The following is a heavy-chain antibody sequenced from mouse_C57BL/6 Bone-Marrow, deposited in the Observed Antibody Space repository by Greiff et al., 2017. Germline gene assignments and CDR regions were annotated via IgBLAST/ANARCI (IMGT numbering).Heavy chain of an antibody. Sequence: EVQLQQSGPELVKPGDSVKISCKASGYSFTGYFMNWVMQSHGKSLEWIGRINPYNGDTFYNQKFKGKATLTVDKSSSTANMELRSLTSEDAAVYYCAREGVPFYAMYYWGQGTSVTVSS. CDR3: AREGVPFYAMYY. V-gene: IGHV1-20*01. CDR1: GYSFTGYF. J-gene: IGHJ4*01. CDR2: INPYNGDT.